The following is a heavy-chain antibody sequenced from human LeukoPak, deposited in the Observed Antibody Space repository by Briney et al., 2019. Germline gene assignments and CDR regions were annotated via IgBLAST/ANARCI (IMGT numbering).Heavy chain of an antibody. J-gene: IGHJ4*02. CDR2: ISSSGSTI. CDR3: ARDKNYYDSSGRRKVTDY. V-gene: IGHV3-11*04. D-gene: IGHD3-22*01. Sequence: GGSLRLSCAASGFTFSDYYMSSIRQAPGKGLEWGSYISSSGSTIYYADSVKGRFTISRDNAKNSLYLQMNSLRAEDTAIYYCARDKNYYDSSGRRKVTDYWGQGTLVTVSS. CDR1: GFTFSDYY.